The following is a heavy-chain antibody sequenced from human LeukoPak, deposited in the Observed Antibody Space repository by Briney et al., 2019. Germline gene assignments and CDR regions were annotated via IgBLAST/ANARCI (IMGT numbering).Heavy chain of an antibody. Sequence: HPGGSLRLSCAASGFTLSNYDMSWVRQAPGKGLEWVSTLTGSTLTTYYADSVKGRFTISRGNSKNTLYLQMNSLRVEDTALYYCVRQFASWGQGTLVTVSS. CDR2: LTGSTLTT. CDR1: GFTLSNYD. V-gene: IGHV3-23*01. J-gene: IGHJ4*02. CDR3: VRQFAS.